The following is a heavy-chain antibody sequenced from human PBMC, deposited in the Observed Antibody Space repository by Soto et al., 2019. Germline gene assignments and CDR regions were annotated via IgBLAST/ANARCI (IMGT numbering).Heavy chain of an antibody. CDR2: IIPIFGTA. CDR1: GGTFSSYA. CDR3: ARVGYSYEYYFDY. D-gene: IGHD5-18*01. J-gene: IGHJ4*02. Sequence: SVKVSCKASGGTFSSYAISWVRQAPGQGLEWMGGIIPIFGTANYAQKFQGRVTITADESTSTAYMELSSLRSEDTAVYYCARVGYSYEYYFDYWGQGTLVTVSS. V-gene: IGHV1-69*13.